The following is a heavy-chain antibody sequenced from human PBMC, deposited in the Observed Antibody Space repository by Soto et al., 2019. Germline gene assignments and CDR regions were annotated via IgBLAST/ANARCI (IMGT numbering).Heavy chain of an antibody. D-gene: IGHD5-18*01. CDR2: FNPSGGST. CDR3: ARGGYDWYFDL. CDR1: GYTFNSYY. J-gene: IGHJ2*01. V-gene: IGHV1-46*02. Sequence: SVKVSCKASGYTFNSYYIHWVRQAPGQGLEWMGIFNPSGGSTNYAQKLQGRVTLTRDTSTSTVYMELSSLRSEDTAIYYCARGGYDWYFDLWGRGTLVTVSS.